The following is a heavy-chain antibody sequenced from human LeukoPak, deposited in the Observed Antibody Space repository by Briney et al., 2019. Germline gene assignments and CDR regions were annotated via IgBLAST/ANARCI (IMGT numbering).Heavy chain of an antibody. CDR2: IYYSGST. CDR1: GGSISGGDYY. D-gene: IGHD2-2*01. CDR3: ARGRGTVPAARYYYYYYGMDV. V-gene: IGHV4-30-4*01. J-gene: IGHJ6*02. Sequence: SETLSLTCTVSGGSISGGDYYWSWIRQPPGKDLEWIGYIYYSGSTYYNPSLKSRVTISMDTSKNQFSLKLGSVTAADTAVYYCARGRGTVPAARYYYYYYGMDVWGQGTTVTVSS.